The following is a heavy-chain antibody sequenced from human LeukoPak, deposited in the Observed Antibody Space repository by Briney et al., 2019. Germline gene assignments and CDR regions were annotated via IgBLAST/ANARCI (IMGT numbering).Heavy chain of an antibody. CDR2: INSDGSST. V-gene: IGHV3-74*01. Sequence: GGSLRLSCAASGSTFSSYWMHWARQTPGKGLVWVSRINSDGSSTIYADAVKGRFTISRDNAKNTLYLQMNSLRAEDTAVYYCTRQGSNAFDIWGQGTMVTVSS. CDR3: TRQGSNAFDI. J-gene: IGHJ3*02. CDR1: GSTFSSYW.